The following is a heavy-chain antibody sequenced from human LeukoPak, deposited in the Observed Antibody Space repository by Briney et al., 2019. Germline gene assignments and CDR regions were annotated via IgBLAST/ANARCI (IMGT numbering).Heavy chain of an antibody. CDR1: GGSISSYY. D-gene: IGHD6-6*01. CDR3: ASFEYSSSYYFDY. Sequence: SETLSLTCTVSGGSISSYYWSWIRQPPGKGLEWIGYIYYSGSTNYNPSLKSRVTISVDTSKNQFSLKLSSVTAADTAVNYCASFEYSSSYYFDYWGQGTLVTVSS. V-gene: IGHV4-59*01. J-gene: IGHJ4*02. CDR2: IYYSGST.